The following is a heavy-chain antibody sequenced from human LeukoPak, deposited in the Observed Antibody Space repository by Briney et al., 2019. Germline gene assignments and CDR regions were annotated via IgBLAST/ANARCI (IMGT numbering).Heavy chain of an antibody. CDR1: GFTFSSYG. CDR2: IRYDGSNK. Sequence: GGSLRLSCAASGFTFSSYGMHWVRPAPGKGLEWVAFIRYDGSNKYYADSVKGRFTISRDNSKNTLYLQMNSLRAEDTAVYYCAKDMYYDFWSGYPDYWGQGTLVTVSS. D-gene: IGHD3-3*01. V-gene: IGHV3-30*02. J-gene: IGHJ4*02. CDR3: AKDMYYDFWSGYPDY.